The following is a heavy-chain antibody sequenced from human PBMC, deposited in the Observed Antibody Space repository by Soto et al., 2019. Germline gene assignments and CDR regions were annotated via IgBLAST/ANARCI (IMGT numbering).Heavy chain of an antibody. CDR1: GFPFTSYG. J-gene: IGHJ4*01. V-gene: IGHV3-30*03. CDR3: VGGHYYFDY. D-gene: IGHD3-10*01. Sequence: QVKLVESGGGFVQHGRTLRLSCATSGFPFTSYGMHWVREGPDTGLEWVAIISYDGSDKYYADSVKGRFTISRDNSKNTLYLQMNSLRPEDTALYYCVGGHYYFDYPAHRTLVIFSS. CDR2: ISYDGSDK.